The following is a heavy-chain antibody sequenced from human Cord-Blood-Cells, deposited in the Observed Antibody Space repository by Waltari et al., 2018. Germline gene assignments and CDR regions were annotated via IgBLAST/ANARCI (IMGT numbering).Heavy chain of an antibody. CDR2: INHSGST. CDR3: ARVRWAVAGTGPFDY. Sequence: QVQLQQWGAGLLKPSETLSLTCAVYGGSFSGYYSSWIREPPGKGLEWIGEINHSGSTNYDPSHKSRVSISVDTSKNQFSLKLSSVTAADTAVYYCARVRWAVAGTGPFDYWGQGTLVTVSS. V-gene: IGHV4-34*01. CDR1: GGSFSGYY. J-gene: IGHJ4*02. D-gene: IGHD6-19*01.